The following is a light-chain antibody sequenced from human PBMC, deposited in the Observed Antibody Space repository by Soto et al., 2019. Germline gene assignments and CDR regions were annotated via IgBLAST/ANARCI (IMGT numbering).Light chain of an antibody. Sequence: EIGLTQSPGTLSLSPGERATLSCRASQSVSSSYLAWYQQKPGQAPRLLIYGASSRATGIPDRFSGSGSGTDFTLTISRLEPEDFAVYYCQQYGSSPFITFGQGTRLEIK. CDR2: GAS. CDR3: QQYGSSPFIT. V-gene: IGKV3-20*01. CDR1: QSVSSSY. J-gene: IGKJ5*01.